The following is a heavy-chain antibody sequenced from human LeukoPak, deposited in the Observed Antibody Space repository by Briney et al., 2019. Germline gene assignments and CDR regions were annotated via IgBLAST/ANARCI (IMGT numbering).Heavy chain of an antibody. CDR3: ARVGAYCTSTSCLDY. Sequence: ASVKVSCKTSGYTFTNYGISWVRQAPGQGLEWMGWISAYNGNTNYAQKLQGRVTMTTDTSPSTAYMELRSLTSDDTAVYYCARVGAYCTSTSCLDYWGQGTLVTVSS. CDR2: ISAYNGNT. D-gene: IGHD2-2*01. V-gene: IGHV1-18*01. J-gene: IGHJ4*02. CDR1: GYTFTNYG.